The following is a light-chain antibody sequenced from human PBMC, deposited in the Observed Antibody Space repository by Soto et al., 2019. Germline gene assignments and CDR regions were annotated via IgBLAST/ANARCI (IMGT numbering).Light chain of an antibody. Sequence: DIVMTHSPGSLAVSLGERAAIDCKSSQRVLYTSNNKNYLAWYQQKPRQPPKLLIYWASTRESGVPDRLSGSGSGADFTLTISSMTAEDVAVYYCQQYYSTPSFGGGTKVDIK. J-gene: IGKJ4*01. V-gene: IGKV4-1*01. CDR1: QRVLYTSNNKNY. CDR3: QQYYSTPS. CDR2: WAS.